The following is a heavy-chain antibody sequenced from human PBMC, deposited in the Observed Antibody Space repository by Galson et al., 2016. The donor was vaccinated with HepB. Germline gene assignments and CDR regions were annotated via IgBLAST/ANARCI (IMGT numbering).Heavy chain of an antibody. CDR2: INWNSGTV. CDR1: GFTFDDYA. J-gene: IGHJ4*02. V-gene: IGHV3-9*01. D-gene: IGHD6-19*01. CDR3: ARDPYQWLSKYYFDY. Sequence: SLRLSCAASGFTFDDYAMHWVRHSPGKGLEWVAGINWNSGTVFYADSVKGRFTISRDINRNSIYLQMDNLSVEDTAFYFCARDPYQWLSKYYFDYWGQGALVTVSS.